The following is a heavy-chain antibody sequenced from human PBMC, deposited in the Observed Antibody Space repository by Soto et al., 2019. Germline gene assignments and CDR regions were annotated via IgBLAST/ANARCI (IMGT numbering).Heavy chain of an antibody. CDR1: GGSISSYY. CDR2: IYYSGST. J-gene: IGHJ5*02. D-gene: IGHD3-10*01. V-gene: IGHV4-59*01. Sequence: PSETLSLTCTVSGGSISSYYWSWIRQPPGKGLEWIGYIYYSGSTNYNPSLKSRVTISVDTSKNQFSLKLSSVTAADTAVYYCARSSGSYYNDYWFDPWGQGTLVTVSS. CDR3: ARSSGSYYNDYWFDP.